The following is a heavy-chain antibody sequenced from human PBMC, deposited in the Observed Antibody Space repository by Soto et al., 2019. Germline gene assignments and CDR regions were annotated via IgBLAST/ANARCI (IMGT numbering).Heavy chain of an antibody. J-gene: IGHJ4*02. CDR2: ISFDGRTT. Sequence: QVQLVESGGGVVQPGRSLSLSCAASGFTFSSYGMHWVRQAPGKGLEWVAVISFDGRTTYYADSVKGRFTISRDNSENTLYLQMSNLRAEDTAVYYWTRESNDHYSNSIWAFDDWGQGSLVTVAS. D-gene: IGHD2-21*01. CDR1: GFTFSSYG. V-gene: IGHV3-30*03. CDR3: TRESNDHYSNSIWAFDD.